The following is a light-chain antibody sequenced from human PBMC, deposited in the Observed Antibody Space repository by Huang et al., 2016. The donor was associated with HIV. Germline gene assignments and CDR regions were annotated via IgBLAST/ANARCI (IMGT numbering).Light chain of an antibody. CDR3: QQYNAYSYT. V-gene: IGKV1-5*03. Sequence: DIQMTQSPSTLSASVGDRVTITCRASQSISNWLAWYQQKPGKAPKLLIYKASSLQSGVPSRFSGSGSGTEFTLTINSLQPDYFATYYCQQYNAYSYTFGQGTKLDIK. CDR2: KAS. CDR1: QSISNW. J-gene: IGKJ2*01.